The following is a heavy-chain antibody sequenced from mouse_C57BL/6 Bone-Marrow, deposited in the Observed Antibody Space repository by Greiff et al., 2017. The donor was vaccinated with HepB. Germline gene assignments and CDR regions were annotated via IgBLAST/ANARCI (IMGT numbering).Heavy chain of an antibody. V-gene: IGHV1-54*01. CDR2: INPGSGGT. CDR3: AYYYGSSPYYAMDY. J-gene: IGHJ4*01. Sequence: VQGVESGAELVRPGTSVKVSCKASGYAFTNYLIEWVKQRPGQGLEWIGVINPGSGGTNYNEKFKGKATLTADKSSSTAYMQLSSLTSEDSAVYFCAYYYGSSPYYAMDYWGQGTSVTVSS. D-gene: IGHD1-1*01. CDR1: GYAFTNYL.